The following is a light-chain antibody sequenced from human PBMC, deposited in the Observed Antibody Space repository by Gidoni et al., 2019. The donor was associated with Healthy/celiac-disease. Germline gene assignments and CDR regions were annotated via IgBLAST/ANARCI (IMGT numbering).Light chain of an antibody. V-gene: IGLV2-14*03. J-gene: IGLJ1*01. Sequence: QSALPQTASVSGSPGQSITISCTGTSRDAGGYNYVSWYQQHPGKAPKLMIYDVSNRPSGVSNRFSGSKSGNTASLTISGLQAEDDADYYCISYTSSSPYVFGTGTKVTVL. CDR2: DVS. CDR3: ISYTSSSPYV. CDR1: SRDAGGYNY.